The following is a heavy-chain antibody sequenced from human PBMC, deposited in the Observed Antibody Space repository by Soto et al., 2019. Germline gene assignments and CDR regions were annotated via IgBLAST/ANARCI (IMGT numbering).Heavy chain of an antibody. CDR1: GYTFTHYY. Sequence: QVQLVQSGAEVKKPGAPVKVSCKASGYTFTHYYIHWVRQAPGQGLELMGMINPSGGSTDYAQKFQGRVTMTTDTSTTTVYMELSSLRSVDAAVYYCARPPFPGCINGVCYPCDHWGQGTLVTVSS. D-gene: IGHD2-8*01. J-gene: IGHJ4*02. CDR3: ARPPFPGCINGVCYPCDH. CDR2: INPSGGST. V-gene: IGHV1-46*01.